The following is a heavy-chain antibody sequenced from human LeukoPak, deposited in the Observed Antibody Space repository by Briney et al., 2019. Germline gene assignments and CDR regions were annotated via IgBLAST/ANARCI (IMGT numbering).Heavy chain of an antibody. V-gene: IGHV4-39*07. CDR1: GGSISTSSYY. J-gene: IGHJ4*02. D-gene: IGHD3-10*01. CDR2: IFYSGST. CDR3: ARETFGDFDY. Sequence: PSETLSLTCTVSGGSISTSSYYWGWVRQPPGKGLEWIGNIFYSGSTYYSPSLKSRVTISIDTSKNQFSLKLSSVTAADTAVYYCARETFGDFDYWGQGTLVTVSS.